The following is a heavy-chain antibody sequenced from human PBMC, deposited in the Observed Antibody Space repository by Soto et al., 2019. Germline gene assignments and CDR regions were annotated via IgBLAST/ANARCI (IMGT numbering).Heavy chain of an antibody. D-gene: IGHD2-21*02. CDR1: GDTFSSYT. V-gene: IGHV1-69*08. Sequence: QVQLVQSGAEVKKPGSSVKVSCRASGDTFSSYTVNWVRQAPGRGLEWLGRIIPVLGTTDYAQTFKGRVTITADKSTNIVYMELSSLRSEDRAVYYCARRRYCGYDCYHKHYYGMDVWGQGTTVTVAS. CDR3: ARRRYCGYDCYHKHYYGMDV. CDR2: IIPVLGTT. J-gene: IGHJ6*02.